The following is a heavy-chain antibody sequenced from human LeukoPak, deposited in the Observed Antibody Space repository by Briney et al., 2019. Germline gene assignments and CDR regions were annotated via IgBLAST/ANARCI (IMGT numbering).Heavy chain of an antibody. D-gene: IGHD3-22*01. CDR3: AKGAYVGGSSGYYPI. Sequence: QAGGSLRLSCAASGITNNSHSMTGVRQAPGKGLEWLSSISGSGNSAYYADSVKGRFTISRDKSKSTLSLQMNSLRVEDTAVYYCAKGAYVGGSSGYYPIWGQGTMVTVSS. CDR1: GITNNSHS. J-gene: IGHJ3*01. CDR2: ISGSGNSA. V-gene: IGHV3-23*01.